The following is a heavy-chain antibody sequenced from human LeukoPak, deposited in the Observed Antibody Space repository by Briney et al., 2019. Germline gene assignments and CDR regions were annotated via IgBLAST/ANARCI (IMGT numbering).Heavy chain of an antibody. CDR1: GYSFTKYW. D-gene: IGHD3-9*01. J-gene: IGHJ4*02. V-gene: IGHV5-51*01. Sequence: GESLKISCKGSGYSFTKYWIGWVRQMPGKGLEWMGNIDPSDSETRHSPSFQGQVTISVDKPISTAYLQWNSLKASDTAMYYCARLNDILTGPFDYWGQGTLVTASS. CDR2: IDPSDSET. CDR3: ARLNDILTGPFDY.